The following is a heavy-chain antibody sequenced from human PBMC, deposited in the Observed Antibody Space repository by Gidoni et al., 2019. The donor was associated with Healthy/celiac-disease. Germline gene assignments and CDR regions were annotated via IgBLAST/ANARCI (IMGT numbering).Heavy chain of an antibody. CDR1: GFTFSSYA. J-gene: IGHJ4*02. V-gene: IGHV3-23*01. CDR3: AKGGTMIVVVEGYFDY. Sequence: EVQLLESGGGLVQPGGSLRLSCAASGFTFSSYAMSWVRQAPGKGLEWVSAISGSGGSTYYADSVKGRFTISRDNSKNTLYLQMNSLRAEDTAVYYCAKGGTMIVVVEGYFDYWGQGTLVTVSS. D-gene: IGHD3-22*01. CDR2: ISGSGGST.